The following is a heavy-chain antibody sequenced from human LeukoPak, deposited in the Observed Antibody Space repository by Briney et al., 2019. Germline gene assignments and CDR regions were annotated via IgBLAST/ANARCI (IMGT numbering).Heavy chain of an antibody. J-gene: IGHJ4*02. Sequence: GRSLRLSCAASGFTFSSYGMHWVRQAPGKGLEWVAVISYDGSNLDYADSVKGRFTISRDTSKNTLYLQMNSLRAEDTAVYYCARDKYYYDSGNSLRCDHWGQGTLVTVSS. CDR2: ISYDGSNL. D-gene: IGHD3-10*01. CDR1: GFTFSSYG. CDR3: ARDKYYYDSGNSLRCDH. V-gene: IGHV3-30-3*01.